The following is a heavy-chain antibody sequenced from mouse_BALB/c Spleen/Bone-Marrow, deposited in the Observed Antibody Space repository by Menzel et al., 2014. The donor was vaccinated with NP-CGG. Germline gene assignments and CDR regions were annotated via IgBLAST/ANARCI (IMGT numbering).Heavy chain of an antibody. V-gene: IGHV1S81*02. Sequence: VQLQQSGAELVKPGASVKLSCKASGYTFTSYYMYWVKQRPGQGLEWIGEINPSNGGTNFNEKFKSKATLTVDKSSXTAYMQLSSLTSEDSAVYYCTRYGNYYFDYWGQGTTLTVSS. CDR1: GYTFTSYY. CDR2: INPSNGGT. J-gene: IGHJ2*01. D-gene: IGHD2-1*01. CDR3: TRYGNYYFDY.